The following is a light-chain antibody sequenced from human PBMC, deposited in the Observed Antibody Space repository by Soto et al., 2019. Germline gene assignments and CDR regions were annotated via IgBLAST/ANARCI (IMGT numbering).Light chain of an antibody. V-gene: IGKV3-20*01. J-gene: IGKJ2*01. Sequence: EIVLTQSPGTLSLSPGERATLSCRASQTVSSNNLAWYQQKPGQAPRLLMYGASRRAPGIPDRFSGSGSGTDFTRTINRLEPEDFAVYYCQQYGRSPRTFGQGTKLAIK. CDR1: QTVSSNN. CDR2: GAS. CDR3: QQYGRSPRT.